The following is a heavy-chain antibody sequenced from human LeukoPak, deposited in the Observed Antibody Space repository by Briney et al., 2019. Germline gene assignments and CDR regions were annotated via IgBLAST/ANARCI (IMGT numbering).Heavy chain of an antibody. Sequence: GGSLRLSCAASGFTFSSYGMHWVRQPQGEGLEWVAVISCDGSKKCSAESVKGRFTISRDNSKNTLYLQMNSLRPEDTAVYFCARANGQLWTTPDYWGQGTLVTISS. CDR3: ARANGQLWTTPDY. D-gene: IGHD5-18*01. V-gene: IGHV3-30*03. J-gene: IGHJ4*02. CDR1: GFTFSSYG. CDR2: ISCDGSKK.